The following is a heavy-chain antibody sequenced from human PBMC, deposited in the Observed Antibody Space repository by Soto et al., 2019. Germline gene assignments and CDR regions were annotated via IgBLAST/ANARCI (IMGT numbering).Heavy chain of an antibody. D-gene: IGHD6-13*01. CDR2: ISSSGGYI. V-gene: IGHV3-21*01. Sequence: EVQLVESGGGLVKPGGSLRLSCAASGFTFSSYSMNWVRQAPGKGLEWVSYISSSGGYIYYADSVKGRFTISRDNAKNSLFLQMNSLRAEDTAVYYCARSGEGEAAGHRWFDPWGQGTLVTVSS. J-gene: IGHJ5*02. CDR1: GFTFSSYS. CDR3: ARSGEGEAAGHRWFDP.